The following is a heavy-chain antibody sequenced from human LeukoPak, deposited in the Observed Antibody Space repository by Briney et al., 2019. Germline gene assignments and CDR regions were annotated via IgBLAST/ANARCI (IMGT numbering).Heavy chain of an antibody. CDR1: GYSFTSYR. CDR2: IYPGDSDT. J-gene: IGHJ4*02. Sequence: GESLKISCKGSGYSFTSYRIGWVRQMPGKGLEWMGIIYPGDSDTRYSPSFQGQVTISADKSISTAYLQWSSLKASDTAMYYCTRGQLGELPEYYFDYWGQGTLVTVSS. V-gene: IGHV5-51*01. D-gene: IGHD1-26*01. CDR3: TRGQLGELPEYYFDY.